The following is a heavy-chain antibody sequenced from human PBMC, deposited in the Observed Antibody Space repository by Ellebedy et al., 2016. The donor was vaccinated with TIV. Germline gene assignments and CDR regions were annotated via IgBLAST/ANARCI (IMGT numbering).Heavy chain of an antibody. CDR1: GGSISNSDYY. Sequence: MPSETLSLTCTVSGGSISNSDYYWNWIRQPPGKGLEWIGSIYYSGSAYYNPSLKSRVTISLDTSKNQFSLELRSVTAADTAVYSFPSLCSSTSCYRANLDYWGQGTLVTVSS. CDR3: PSLCSSTSCYRANLDY. D-gene: IGHD2-2*02. J-gene: IGHJ4*02. V-gene: IGHV4-39*07. CDR2: IYYSGSA.